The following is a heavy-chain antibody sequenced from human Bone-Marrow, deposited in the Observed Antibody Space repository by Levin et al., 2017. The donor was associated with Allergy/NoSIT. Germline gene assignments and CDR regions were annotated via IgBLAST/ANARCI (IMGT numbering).Heavy chain of an antibody. J-gene: IGHJ4*02. CDR3: ARDSSAWSRDL. CDR2: LTRSKDYI. D-gene: IGHD6-19*01. CDR1: GLTLSDYS. V-gene: IGHV3-21*01. Sequence: GGSLRLSCVGSGLTLSDYSMTWVRQAPGKGLQWVSTLTRSKDYIYYADSVKGRFTISRDDASNPLYLQMDGLRGEDTAVYYCARDSSAWSRDLWGQGTLVTVSS.